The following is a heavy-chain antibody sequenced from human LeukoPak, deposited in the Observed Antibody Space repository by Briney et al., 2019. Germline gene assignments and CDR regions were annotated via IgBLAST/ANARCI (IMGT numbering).Heavy chain of an antibody. CDR1: GGSFSSYY. CDR2: IYYIGST. J-gene: IGHJ4*02. CDR3: ARDPGYCSGGSCYFDY. D-gene: IGHD2-15*01. V-gene: IGHV4-59*01. Sequence: SETLSLTCTVSGGSFSSYYWTWIRQPPGKGLQWIGYIYYIGSTSYNPSLKSRVAMSVDTSKNQFSLKLSSVTAAGTAVYDCARDPGYCSGGSCYFDYWGQGTLVTVSS.